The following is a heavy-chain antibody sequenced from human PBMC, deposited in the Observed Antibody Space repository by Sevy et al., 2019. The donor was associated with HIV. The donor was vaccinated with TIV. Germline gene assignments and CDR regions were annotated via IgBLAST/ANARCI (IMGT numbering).Heavy chain of an antibody. D-gene: IGHD3-22*01. CDR3: AKGGSTSGYYLNYFAY. Sequence: GGSLRLSCAASGFTFSSHAMHWVRQAPDKGLEWVAVISSEGGSKHYADSVKGRFTISRDNSKNTLYLQMNSLRAEDTAVYYCAKGGSTSGYYLNYFAYWGQGTLVTVSS. CDR1: GFTFSSHA. CDR2: ISSEGGSK. V-gene: IGHV3-30-3*01. J-gene: IGHJ4*02.